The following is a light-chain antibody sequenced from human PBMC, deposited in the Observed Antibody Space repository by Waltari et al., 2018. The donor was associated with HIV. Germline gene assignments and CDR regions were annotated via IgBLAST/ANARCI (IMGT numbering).Light chain of an antibody. V-gene: IGKV1-5*03. J-gene: IGKJ2*01. CDR2: RTS. Sequence: DIQMTQSPSNLSASVGDTVVITCRASQNIDNWLAWYHQKPGRAPKLLVSRTSILESGVSARFSGSGSGTEFTLTIRSLQADDVGTYYCQQYSTHYGFGPGT. CDR1: QNIDNW. CDR3: QQYSTHYG.